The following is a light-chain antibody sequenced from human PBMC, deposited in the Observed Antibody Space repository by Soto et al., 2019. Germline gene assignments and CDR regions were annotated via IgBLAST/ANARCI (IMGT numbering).Light chain of an antibody. V-gene: IGKV3-15*01. CDR3: QQCSWHPFTVT. CDR2: DAY. CDR1: QSIGSN. J-gene: IGKJ4*01. Sequence: IVMTQSPATLSVSPGEKATLSCRASQSIGSNLAWYQQKPGQAPRLLIYDAYTRATGIPARFSGSGSGTEYTLTIGSLQSEDSAVYYCQQCSWHPFTVTFGGGTKVEIK.